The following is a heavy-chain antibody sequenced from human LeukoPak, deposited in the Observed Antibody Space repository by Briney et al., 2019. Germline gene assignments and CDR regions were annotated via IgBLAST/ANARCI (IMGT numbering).Heavy chain of an antibody. D-gene: IGHD2-2*01. CDR2: ISGSGGST. CDR3: AKLGRRSPAPY. Sequence: GGSLRLSCAASGFTFSSYAISWVRQAPGEGLEWVSAISGSGGSTYYADSVKGRFTISRDNSKNTLYLQMNSLRAEDTAVYYCAKLGRRSPAPYWGQGTLVTVSS. CDR1: GFTFSSYA. V-gene: IGHV3-23*01. J-gene: IGHJ4*02.